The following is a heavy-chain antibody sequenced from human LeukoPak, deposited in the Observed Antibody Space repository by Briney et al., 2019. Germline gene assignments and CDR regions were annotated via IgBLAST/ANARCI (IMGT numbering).Heavy chain of an antibody. D-gene: IGHD2-2*01. CDR2: IYYSGST. CDR1: GGSISSSSYY. J-gene: IGHJ5*02. Sequence: SETLSLTCTVSGGSISSSSYYWGWIRQPPGKGLEWIGSIYYSGSTYYNPSLKSRVTISVDTSKNQFSLKLSSVTAADTAVYYCARVHPWDIVVVPAGFDPWGQGAQVTVSS. CDR3: ARVHPWDIVVVPAGFDP. V-gene: IGHV4-39*07.